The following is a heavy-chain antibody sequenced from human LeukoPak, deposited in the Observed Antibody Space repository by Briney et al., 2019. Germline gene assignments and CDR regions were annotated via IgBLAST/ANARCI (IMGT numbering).Heavy chain of an antibody. CDR2: ISYDGSNK. D-gene: IGHD4-17*01. CDR1: GFTFSSYG. J-gene: IGHJ4*02. Sequence: GGSLRLSCAASGFTFSSYGMHWVRQAPGKGLEWVAVISYDGSNKYYADSVKGRFTISRDNSKNTLYLQMNSLRAEDTAVYYCTRDYNFVTGTNWGQGALVTVSS. CDR3: TRDYNFVTGTN. V-gene: IGHV3-30*03.